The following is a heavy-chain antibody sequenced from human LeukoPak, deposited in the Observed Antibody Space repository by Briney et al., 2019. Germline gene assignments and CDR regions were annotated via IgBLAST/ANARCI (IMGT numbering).Heavy chain of an antibody. CDR3: ATHYDSSGYYYLFYFDY. CDR1: GGSISSYY. V-gene: IGHV4-59*06. Sequence: SETLSLTCTVSGGSISSYYWSWIRQHPGKGLEWIGYIYCSGSTYYNPSLKSRVTISVDTSKNQFSLRLSSVTAADTAVYYCATHYDSSGYYYLFYFDYWGQGTLATVSS. CDR2: IYCSGST. J-gene: IGHJ4*02. D-gene: IGHD3-22*01.